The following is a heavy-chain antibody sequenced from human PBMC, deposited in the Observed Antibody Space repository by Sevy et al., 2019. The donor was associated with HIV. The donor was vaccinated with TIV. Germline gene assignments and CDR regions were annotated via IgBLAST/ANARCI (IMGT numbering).Heavy chain of an antibody. CDR2: ISSTSSYI. CDR3: VRATYISCSDYFDY. V-gene: IGHV3-21*03. D-gene: IGHD3-10*02. J-gene: IGHJ4*02. CDR1: GFTFSGYT. Sequence: GGSLRLSCTAAGFTFSGYTMNWVRQAPGKGLEWISSISSTSSYIEYADSVKGRFTISRDNAKNSLYLQMNSLTAEDTAVYFCVRATYISCSDYFDYWGQGTLVTVSS.